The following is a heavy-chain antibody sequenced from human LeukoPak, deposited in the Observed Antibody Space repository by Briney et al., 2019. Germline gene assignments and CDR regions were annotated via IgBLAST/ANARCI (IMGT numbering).Heavy chain of an antibody. J-gene: IGHJ4*02. CDR1: GFTFSSYS. CDR2: ICYSGSNK. V-gene: IGHV3-21*01. Sequence: GGSLRLSCAASGFTFSSYSMNWVRQAPGKGLEWVSAICYSGSNKYYADSVKGRFTISRDNSKNTLYLQMNRLRGEDTAVYFFESEKDDGAGSCNTYYFDYWGQGTLVTVSS. D-gene: IGHD2/OR15-2a*01. CDR3: ESEKDDGAGSCNTYYFDY.